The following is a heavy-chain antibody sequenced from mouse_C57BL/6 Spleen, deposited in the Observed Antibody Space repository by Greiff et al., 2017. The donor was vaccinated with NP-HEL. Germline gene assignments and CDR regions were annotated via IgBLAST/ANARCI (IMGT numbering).Heavy chain of an antibody. CDR2: ISYDGSN. CDR1: GYSITSGYY. V-gene: IGHV3-6*01. J-gene: IGHJ2*01. Sequence: EVQLQQSGPGLVKPSQSLSLTCSVTGYSITSGYYWNWIRQFPGNKLEWMGYISYDGSNNYNPSLKNRISITRDTSKNQFFLKLNSVTTEDTATYYCARAWDAFDYWGQGTTLTVSS. D-gene: IGHD4-1*01. CDR3: ARAWDAFDY.